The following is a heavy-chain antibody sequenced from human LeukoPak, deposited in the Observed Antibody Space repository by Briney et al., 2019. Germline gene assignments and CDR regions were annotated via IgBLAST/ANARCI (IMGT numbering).Heavy chain of an antibody. V-gene: IGHV4-4*07. J-gene: IGHJ3*02. CDR3: ARSTVTTYHDALDI. CDR2: MDTSGTT. CDR1: GGSICSDY. Sequence: SETLSLTCTVSGGSICSDYWSWFRQPAGKGLEWIGRMDTSGTTNHNPSLKSRVTMSVDTSKNQFSLKLSSVTAADTAVYYCARSTVTTYHDALDIWGQGTMVTVSS. D-gene: IGHD4-17*01.